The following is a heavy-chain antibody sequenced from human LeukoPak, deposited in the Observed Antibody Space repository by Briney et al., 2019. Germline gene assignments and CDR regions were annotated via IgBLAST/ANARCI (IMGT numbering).Heavy chain of an antibody. V-gene: IGHV3-30*18. CDR1: GFTFSSYG. CDR3: AKVVSGY. CDR2: ISYDGSNK. J-gene: IGHJ4*02. Sequence: QSGGSLRLSCAASGFTFSSYGMHWVRQAPGKGLEWVAVISYDGSNKYYADSVKGRFTISRDNSKNTLYLQMNSLRAEDTAVYYCAKVVSGYWGQGTLVTVSS. D-gene: IGHD2-21*01.